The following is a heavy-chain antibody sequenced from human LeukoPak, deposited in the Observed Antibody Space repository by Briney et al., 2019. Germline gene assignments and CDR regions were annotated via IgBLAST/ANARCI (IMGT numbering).Heavy chain of an antibody. V-gene: IGHV3-21*01. J-gene: IGHJ4*02. CDR3: ARDQTPYY. CDR1: GFTFSSNS. Sequence: PGGSLRLSCAASGFTFSSNSMNWVRQAPGKGLEWVSSISTSSSYIYYADSLKGRFTISRDNAKNSLYLQMNSLRAEDTAVYYCARDQTPYYWGQGTLVTVSS. CDR2: ISTSSSYI.